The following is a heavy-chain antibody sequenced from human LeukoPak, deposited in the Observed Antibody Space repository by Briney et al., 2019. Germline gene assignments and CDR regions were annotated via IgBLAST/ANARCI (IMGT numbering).Heavy chain of an antibody. V-gene: IGHV3-23*01. CDR2: ISGSGGST. J-gene: IGHJ4*02. CDR1: GFTFSSYA. CDR3: AKSQWFGEDGNVY. D-gene: IGHD3-10*01. Sequence: GGSLRLTCAASGFTFSSYAMSWVRQAPGKGLEWVSAISGSGGSTYYADSVKGRFTISRDNSKNTLYLQMNSLRAEDTAVYYCAKSQWFGEDGNVYWGQGTLVTVSS.